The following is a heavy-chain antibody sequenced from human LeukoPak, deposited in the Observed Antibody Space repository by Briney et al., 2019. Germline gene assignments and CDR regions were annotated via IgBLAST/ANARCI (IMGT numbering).Heavy chain of an antibody. CDR1: GGSISSGHYY. J-gene: IGHJ3*02. CDR2: IYTGGTT. Sequence: SETLSLTCTVSGGSISSGHYYWSWIRQPAGKGLEWVGRIYTGGTTNCNPSLKSRVTISIDTSKNQFSLNLTSVTAADTAVYYCARVGPPDAFDIWGQGTMVTVSS. CDR3: ARVGPPDAFDI. V-gene: IGHV4-61*02.